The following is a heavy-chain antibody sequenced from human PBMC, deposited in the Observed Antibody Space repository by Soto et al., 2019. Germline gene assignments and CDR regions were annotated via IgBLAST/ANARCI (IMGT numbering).Heavy chain of an antibody. CDR2: ISYDGINK. CDR1: GFTFSSYG. J-gene: IGHJ4*02. D-gene: IGHD2-15*01. V-gene: IGHV3-30*18. CDR3: AKNLIVVVVAATCPDY. Sequence: QVQLVESGGGVVQPGRSLRLSCAASGFTFSSYGMHWVRQAPGKGLEWVAVISYDGINKYYADSVKGRFTISRDNSKNTLYLQMSSLRAEDTAMYYCAKNLIVVVVAATCPDYWGQGTLVTVSS.